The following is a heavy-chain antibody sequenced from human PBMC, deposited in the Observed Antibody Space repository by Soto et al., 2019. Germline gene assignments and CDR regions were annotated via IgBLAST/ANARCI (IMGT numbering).Heavy chain of an antibody. Sequence: QVQLVESGGGVVQPGRSLRLSCAASGFTFSSYGMHWVRQAPGKGLEWVAVISYDGSNKYYADSVKGRFTISRDNSKNTLYLQMNSLRAEDTAVYYCAKDVRKGGYGGCDYWGQGTLVTVSS. D-gene: IGHD4-17*01. CDR2: ISYDGSNK. CDR1: GFTFSSYG. V-gene: IGHV3-30*18. CDR3: AKDVRKGGYGGCDY. J-gene: IGHJ4*02.